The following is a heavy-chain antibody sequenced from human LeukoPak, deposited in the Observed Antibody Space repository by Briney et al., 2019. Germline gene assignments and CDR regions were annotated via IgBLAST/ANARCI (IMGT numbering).Heavy chain of an antibody. CDR2: IYYSGST. Sequence: PSETLSLTCTVSGGSISSSSHYWGWIRQPPGKGLEWIGSIYYSGSTYYNPSLKSRVTISVDTSKNQFSLKLSSVTAADTAVYYCARHVATMVRGVNYYYYYMDVWGKGTTVTVSS. J-gene: IGHJ6*03. V-gene: IGHV4-39*01. D-gene: IGHD3-10*01. CDR3: ARHVATMVRGVNYYYYYMDV. CDR1: GGSISSSSHY.